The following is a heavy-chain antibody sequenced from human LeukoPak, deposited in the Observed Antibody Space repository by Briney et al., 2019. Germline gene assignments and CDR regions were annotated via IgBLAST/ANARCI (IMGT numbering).Heavy chain of an antibody. D-gene: IGHD3-16*01. J-gene: IGHJ4*02. V-gene: IGHV1-18*01. Sequence: GASVKVSCKASGYTFTSYGISWVRQAPGQGLEWMGWISAYNGDANYVQRLQGRVTLTTDTSTSTAHMELRSLGSDDTAVYYYAREAYTTGADYWGQGTLVTVSS. CDR2: ISAYNGDA. CDR3: AREAYTTGADY. CDR1: GYTFTSYG.